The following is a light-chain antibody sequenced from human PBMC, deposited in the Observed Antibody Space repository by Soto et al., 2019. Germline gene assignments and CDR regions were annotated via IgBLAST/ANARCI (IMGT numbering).Light chain of an antibody. CDR3: QQYGSSLPWT. V-gene: IGKV3-20*01. CDR2: GAS. Sequence: EIVLTQSPATLSLSPGERATLSCRASQSVGYHLAWYQQKPGQAPRLLIYGASNRATGIPDRFSGSGSGTDFTLTISRLEPEDFAVYYCQQYGSSLPWTFGQGTKVDIK. CDR1: QSVGYH. J-gene: IGKJ1*01.